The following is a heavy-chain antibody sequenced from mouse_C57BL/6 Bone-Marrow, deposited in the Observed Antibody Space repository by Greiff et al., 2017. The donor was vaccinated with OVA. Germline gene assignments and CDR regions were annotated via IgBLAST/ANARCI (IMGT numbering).Heavy chain of an antibody. CDR1: GYTFTSYW. CDR3: ARGVTGTRAY. V-gene: IGHV1-55*01. D-gene: IGHD4-1*01. J-gene: IGHJ3*01. CDR2: IYPGSGST. Sequence: QVQLQQSGAELVKPGASVKMSCKASGYTFTSYWITWVKQRPGQGLEWIGDIYPGSGSTNYNEKFKSKATLTVDTSSSTAYMQLSSLTSEDAAVYYCARGVTGTRAYWGQGTLVTVSA.